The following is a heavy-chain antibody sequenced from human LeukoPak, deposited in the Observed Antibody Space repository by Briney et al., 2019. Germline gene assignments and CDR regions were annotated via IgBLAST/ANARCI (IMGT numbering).Heavy chain of an antibody. Sequence: PSETLSLTCTVSGGSISNYYWSWIRQPPGKGLEWIGYIYYSGSTNYNPSLKSRVTISVDTSKNQFSLKLSSVTAADTAVYYCARDVATTVTSMGRLYYYYYMDVWGKGTTVTVSS. CDR3: ARDVATTVTSMGRLYYYYYMDV. CDR1: GGSISNYY. D-gene: IGHD4-17*01. V-gene: IGHV4-59*01. J-gene: IGHJ6*03. CDR2: IYYSGST.